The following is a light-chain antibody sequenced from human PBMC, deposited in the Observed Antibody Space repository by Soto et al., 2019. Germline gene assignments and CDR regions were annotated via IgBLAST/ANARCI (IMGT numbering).Light chain of an antibody. V-gene: IGLV2-11*01. CDR3: CSYAGSYTPVV. CDR2: DVS. J-gene: IGLJ2*01. CDR1: SSDVGGYNY. Sequence: ALTQPRSVSGSPGQSVTISCTGTSSDVGGYNYVSWYQQHPGKAPKLMIYDVSKRPSGVPDRFSGSKSGNTASLTISGLQAEDEADYYCCSYAGSYTPVVFGGGTKVTVL.